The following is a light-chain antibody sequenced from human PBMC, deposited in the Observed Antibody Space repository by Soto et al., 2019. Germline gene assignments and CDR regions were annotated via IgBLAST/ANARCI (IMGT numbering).Light chain of an antibody. V-gene: IGKV1-27*01. CDR3: QKYNSVPLFT. J-gene: IGKJ3*01. CDR1: QGISSY. Sequence: DIPMTQSPSSLSASVGDRVTITCRASQGISSYLAWYQLKPGKAPKLLIYAASTLQSGVPSRFSGSGSGTDFTLTITSLQPEDVATYYCQKYNSVPLFTFGPGTKVDIK. CDR2: AAS.